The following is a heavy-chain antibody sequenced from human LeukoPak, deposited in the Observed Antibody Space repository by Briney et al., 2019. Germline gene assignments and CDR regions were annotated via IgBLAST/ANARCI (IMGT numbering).Heavy chain of an antibody. Sequence: SETLSLTCTVSGYSISSGYYWGWIRQPPGKGLEWIGSIYHSGSTYYNPSLKSRVTISVDTSKNQFSLKLSSVTAADTAVYYCASLWYFYWGQGTLVTVS. CDR1: GYSISSGYY. D-gene: IGHD3-10*01. J-gene: IGHJ4*02. CDR3: ASLWYFY. CDR2: IYHSGST. V-gene: IGHV4-38-2*02.